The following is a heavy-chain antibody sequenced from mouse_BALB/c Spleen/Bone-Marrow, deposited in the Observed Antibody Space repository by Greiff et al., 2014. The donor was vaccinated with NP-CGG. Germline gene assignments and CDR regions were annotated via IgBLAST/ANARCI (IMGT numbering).Heavy chain of an antibody. CDR3: ARSPYYGHTMDY. Sequence: DVMLVESGGDFVKPGGSLKLSCTASGFTFSTYAMSWVRQTPEKRLEWVATISSGGSYTYYVDSVKGRFTISRDNAKNTLYLQMSSLRSEDTAMYYCARSPYYGHTMDYWGQGTSVTVSS. CDR2: ISSGGSYT. J-gene: IGHJ4*01. D-gene: IGHD2-10*01. CDR1: GFTFSTYA. V-gene: IGHV5-9-1*01.